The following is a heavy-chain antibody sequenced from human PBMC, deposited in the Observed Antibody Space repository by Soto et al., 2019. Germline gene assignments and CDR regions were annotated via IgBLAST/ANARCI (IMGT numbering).Heavy chain of an antibody. CDR1: GLTFGHYW. Sequence: EVQMLQSGGGMVQPGGSLRLSCVVSGLTFGHYWMSWVRQAPGKGLEWVANIKIDGSEKYYVDSVKGRFAISRDNAKNSVFLQLNSLRTEDTAVYYCARELELVDGFDHWGQGSLVIVSP. D-gene: IGHD2-8*02. CDR3: ARELELVDGFDH. J-gene: IGHJ4*02. CDR2: IKIDGSEK. V-gene: IGHV3-7*03.